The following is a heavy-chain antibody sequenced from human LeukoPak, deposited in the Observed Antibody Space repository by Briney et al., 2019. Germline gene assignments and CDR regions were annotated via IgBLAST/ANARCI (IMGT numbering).Heavy chain of an antibody. D-gene: IGHD3-10*01. Sequence: GGSPRLSCAASGFTFSSYWMSWGRQAPGKGLEWVANIKQDGSEKYYVDSVKGRFTISRDNAKNSLYLQMNSLRAEDTAVYYCARDSGGFQFDPWGQGTLVTVSS. V-gene: IGHV3-7*01. J-gene: IGHJ5*02. CDR2: IKQDGSEK. CDR1: GFTFSSYW. CDR3: ARDSGGFQFDP.